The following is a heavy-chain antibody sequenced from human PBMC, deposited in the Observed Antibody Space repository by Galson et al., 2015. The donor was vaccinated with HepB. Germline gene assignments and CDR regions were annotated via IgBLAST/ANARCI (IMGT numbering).Heavy chain of an antibody. CDR1: GYTFTSYY. J-gene: IGHJ6*02. D-gene: IGHD6-25*01. Sequence: SVKVSCKASGYTFTSYYMHWVRQAPGQGLEWMGIINPSGGSTSYAQKFQGRVTMTRDTSTSTVYMELSSLRSEDTAVYYCARGGPSIAAGRYRKYGMDVWGQGTTVTVSS. CDR3: ARGGPSIAAGRYRKYGMDV. V-gene: IGHV1-46*01. CDR2: INPSGGST.